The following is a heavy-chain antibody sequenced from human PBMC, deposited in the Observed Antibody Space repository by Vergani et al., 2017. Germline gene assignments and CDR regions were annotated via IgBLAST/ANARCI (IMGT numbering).Heavy chain of an antibody. V-gene: IGHV1-46*01. CDR3: ARDGAPNYYDSSGYHFDY. D-gene: IGHD3-22*01. Sequence: QVQLVQSGAEVKKPGASVTVSCKASGYTFTSYYMHWVRQASGQGLEWMGIINPSGGSTSYAQKFQGRVTMTRDTSTSTVYMELSSLRSEDTAVYYCARDGAPNYYDSSGYHFDYWGQGTLVTVSS. CDR1: GYTFTSYY. J-gene: IGHJ4*02. CDR2: INPSGGST.